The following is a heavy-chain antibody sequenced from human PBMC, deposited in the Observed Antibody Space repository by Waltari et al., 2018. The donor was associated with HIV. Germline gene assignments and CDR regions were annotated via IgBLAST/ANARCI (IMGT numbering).Heavy chain of an antibody. D-gene: IGHD3-10*01. V-gene: IGHV3-21*01. CDR1: GFTFSSYS. CDR3: ARDRDSYGSDPYVVVGGLNWFDP. J-gene: IGHJ5*02. Sequence: EVQLVESGGGLVKPGGSLRLSCAASGFTFSSYSMNWVRQAPGKGLEWVSSISSSSSYIYYADSVKGRFTISRDNAKNSLYLQMNSLRAEDTAVYYCARDRDSYGSDPYVVVGGLNWFDPWGQGTLVTVSS. CDR2: ISSSSSYI.